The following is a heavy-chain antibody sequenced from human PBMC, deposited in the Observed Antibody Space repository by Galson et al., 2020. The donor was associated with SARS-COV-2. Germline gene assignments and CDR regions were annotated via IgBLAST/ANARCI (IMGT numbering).Heavy chain of an antibody. J-gene: IGHJ4*02. V-gene: IGHV3-9*01. CDR1: GFTFDDYA. D-gene: IGHD6-13*01. Sequence: GGSLRLSCAASGFTFDDYAMHWVRQAPGKGLEWVSGISWNSGSIGYADSVKGRFTISRDNAKNSLYLQMNSLRAEDTALYYCASSGIAAAGRGYWVQGTLVTVSS. CDR2: ISWNSGSI. CDR3: ASSGIAAAGRGY.